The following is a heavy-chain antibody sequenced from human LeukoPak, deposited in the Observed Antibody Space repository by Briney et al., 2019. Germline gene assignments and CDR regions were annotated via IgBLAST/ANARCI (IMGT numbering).Heavy chain of an antibody. D-gene: IGHD3-3*01. V-gene: IGHV4-59*12. Sequence: PSETLSLTCTVSGGSISTYYWSWIRQPPGKGLEWIGIIYYSGNTNYNPALKSRVTTSVDTSKNQFSLKLSSVTAADTAVYYCARDPSYDFWSGYHYEAPSNYMDVWGKGTTVTVSS. CDR1: GGSISTYY. CDR3: ARDPSYDFWSGYHYEAPSNYMDV. J-gene: IGHJ6*03. CDR2: IYYSGNT.